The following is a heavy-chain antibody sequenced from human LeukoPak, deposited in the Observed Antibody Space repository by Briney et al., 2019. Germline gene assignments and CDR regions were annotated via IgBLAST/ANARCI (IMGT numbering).Heavy chain of an antibody. Sequence: GGSLRLSCAASGFTVNSNYMTWVRQAPGKGLEWVSVISDSGGTTYYADSVKGRFTISRDNSRNTLFLQMNSLRADDTAVYYCAKAHCSSTSCSRADSWGQGTLVTVSS. J-gene: IGHJ4*02. CDR1: GFTVNSNY. CDR2: ISDSGGTT. V-gene: IGHV3-23*01. CDR3: AKAHCSSTSCSRADS. D-gene: IGHD2-2*01.